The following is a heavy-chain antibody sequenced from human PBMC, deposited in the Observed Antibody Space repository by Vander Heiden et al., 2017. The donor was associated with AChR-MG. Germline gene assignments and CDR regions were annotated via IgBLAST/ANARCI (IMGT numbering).Heavy chain of an antibody. CDR3: ARVRYYYGSGSMNWFDP. D-gene: IGHD3-10*01. CDR2: IYPGDFDT. CDR1: GYSFTTYG. V-gene: IGHV5-51*01. Sequence: EVQLVQSGAEVKKPGESLKISCKGSGYSFTTYGTGWWRQMPGKGLEWMGIIYPGDFDTRYSPSFQGQVTIAADKSISTAYLQWSSLKASDTAMYYCARVRYYYGSGSMNWFDPWGQGTLVTVSS. J-gene: IGHJ5*02.